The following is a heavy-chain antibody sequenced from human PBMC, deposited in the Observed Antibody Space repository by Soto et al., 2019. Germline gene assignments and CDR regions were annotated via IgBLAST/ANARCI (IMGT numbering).Heavy chain of an antibody. V-gene: IGHV3-21*01. Sequence: EVQLVESGGGLVKPGGSLRLSCAASGFTFSSYSMNWVRQAPGKGLEWVSSISSSSSYIYYADSVKGRFTISRDNAKNSLYLQMNSLRAEDMAVYYCAREEYYDFWSGYYRGAFDIWGQGTMVTVSS. CDR3: AREEYYDFWSGYYRGAFDI. CDR2: ISSSSSYI. D-gene: IGHD3-3*01. J-gene: IGHJ3*02. CDR1: GFTFSSYS.